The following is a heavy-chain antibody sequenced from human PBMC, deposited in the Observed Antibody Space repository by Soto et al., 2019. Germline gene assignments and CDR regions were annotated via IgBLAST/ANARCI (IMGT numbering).Heavy chain of an antibody. V-gene: IGHV4-30-2*01. Sequence: SETLSLTCAVSGGSIISGGYSWIWIRQPPGKGLEWIGYIYHSGSTYYNPSLKSRVTISVDRSKNQFSLKLSSVTAADTAVYYCARSNYYYYGMDVWGQGTTVTVSS. J-gene: IGHJ6*02. CDR3: ARSNYYYYGMDV. CDR2: IYHSGST. CDR1: GGSIISGGYS.